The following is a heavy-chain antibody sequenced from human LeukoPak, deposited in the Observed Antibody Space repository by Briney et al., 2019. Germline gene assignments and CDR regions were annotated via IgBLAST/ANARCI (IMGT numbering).Heavy chain of an antibody. Sequence: GGSLRLSCVASGFTFSTYAMSWVRQAPGKGLEWVSVISSSGSSTYYADSVKGRFTISRDNLKNTLYLQMNSLRAEDTAVYYCAKTPGYCSSTSCFYYFDYWGQGTLVTVSS. D-gene: IGHD2-2*01. V-gene: IGHV3-23*01. CDR3: AKTPGYCSSTSCFYYFDY. J-gene: IGHJ4*02. CDR1: GFTFSTYA. CDR2: ISSSGSST.